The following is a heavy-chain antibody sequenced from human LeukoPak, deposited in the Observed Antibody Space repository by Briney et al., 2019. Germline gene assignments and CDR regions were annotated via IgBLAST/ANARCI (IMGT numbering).Heavy chain of an antibody. CDR3: ARDTIFGVGAAFDI. Sequence: ASVKVSCKASGYTFTSYYMHWVRQAPGQGLEWMGWINPNSGGTNYAQKFQGRVTMTRDTSISTAYMELSRLRSDDTAVYYCARDTIFGVGAAFDIWGQGTMVTVSS. V-gene: IGHV1-2*02. CDR1: GYTFTSYY. J-gene: IGHJ3*02. D-gene: IGHD3-3*01. CDR2: INPNSGGT.